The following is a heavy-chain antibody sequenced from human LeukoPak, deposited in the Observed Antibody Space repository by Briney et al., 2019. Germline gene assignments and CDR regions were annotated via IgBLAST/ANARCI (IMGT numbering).Heavy chain of an antibody. CDR3: ARSVSGNYFDY. CDR1: GGSISSYY. V-gene: IGHV4-4*09. D-gene: IGHD3-10*01. CDR2: IYTSGST. Sequence: PSETLSLTCTVSGGSISSYYWSWIRQPPGKGLEWIGYIYTSGSTNYYPSLKSRVTISVDTSKNQFSLKLSSVTAADTAVYYCARSVSGNYFDYWGQGTLVTVSS. J-gene: IGHJ4*02.